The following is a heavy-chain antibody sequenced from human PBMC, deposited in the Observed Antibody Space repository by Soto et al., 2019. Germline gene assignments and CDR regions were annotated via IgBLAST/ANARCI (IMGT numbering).Heavy chain of an antibody. V-gene: IGHV3-21*01. D-gene: IGHD6-13*01. CDR1: GFTFSSYS. CDR2: ISSSGSYI. J-gene: IGHJ6*02. CDR3: ARERNPIIAAAGTVEDYYYYGMDV. Sequence: EVQLVESGGGLVKPGGSLRLSCAASGFTFSSYSMNWVRQAPGKGLEWVSSISSSGSYIYYADSVKGRFTISRDNAKNSPYLQMNSLRAEDTAVYYCARERNPIIAAAGTVEDYYYYGMDVWGQGTTVTVSS.